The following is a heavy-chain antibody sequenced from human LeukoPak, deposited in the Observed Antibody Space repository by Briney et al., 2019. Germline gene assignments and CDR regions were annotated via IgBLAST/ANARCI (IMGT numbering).Heavy chain of an antibody. D-gene: IGHD2/OR15-2a*01. Sequence: SETLSLTCAVYGGSFSGYYWSWIRQPPGKGLEWIGEINHSGSTNYNPSLKSRVTISVDTSKNQFSLKLSSVTAADTAVYYWGGGFITTFNYWGQGTLVTVSS. CDR1: GGSFSGYY. CDR2: INHSGST. V-gene: IGHV4-34*01. J-gene: IGHJ4*02. CDR3: GGGFITTFNY.